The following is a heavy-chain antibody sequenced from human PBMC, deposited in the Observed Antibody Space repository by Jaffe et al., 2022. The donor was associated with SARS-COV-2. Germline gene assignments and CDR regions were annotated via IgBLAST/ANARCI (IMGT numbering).Heavy chain of an antibody. CDR2: IYYSGST. CDR3: ARRGGYCSGGSCYEADGWFDP. D-gene: IGHD2-15*01. J-gene: IGHJ5*02. CDR1: GGSISSYY. Sequence: QVQLQESGPGLVKPSETLSLTCTVSGGSISSYYWSWIRQPPGKGLEWIGYIYYSGSTNYNPSLKSRVTISVDTSKNQFSLKLSSVTAADTAVYYCARRGGYCSGGSCYEADGWFDPWGQGTLVTVSS. V-gene: IGHV4-59*08.